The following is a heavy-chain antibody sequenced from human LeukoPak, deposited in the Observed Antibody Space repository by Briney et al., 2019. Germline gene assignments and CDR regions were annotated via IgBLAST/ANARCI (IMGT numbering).Heavy chain of an antibody. CDR2: IYSGGST. CDR3: ARDYSIERYFDY. Sequence: GGSLRLSCAASGFTVSSNYMNWVRQAPGKGLEWVSVIYSGGSTYYADSVKGRFTISRDNSKNTLYLQMNSLRAEDTAVYYCARDYSIERYFDYWGQGTLVTVSS. D-gene: IGHD4-11*01. J-gene: IGHJ4*02. V-gene: IGHV3-66*01. CDR1: GFTVSSNY.